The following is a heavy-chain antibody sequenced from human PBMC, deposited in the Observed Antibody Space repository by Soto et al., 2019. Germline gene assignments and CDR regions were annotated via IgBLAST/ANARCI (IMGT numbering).Heavy chain of an antibody. CDR3: ARYDSSGYYWPYYYYGMDV. Sequence: EVQLVESGGGLVKPGGSLRLSCADSGFTFSTYSMNWVRQAPGKGLEWVSSISSSSSYIYYADSVKGRFTISRDNAKNSLYLQMNSLRAEDTAVYYCARYDSSGYYWPYYYYGMDVWGQGTTVTVSS. CDR1: GFTFSTYS. V-gene: IGHV3-21*01. CDR2: ISSSSSYI. J-gene: IGHJ6*02. D-gene: IGHD3-22*01.